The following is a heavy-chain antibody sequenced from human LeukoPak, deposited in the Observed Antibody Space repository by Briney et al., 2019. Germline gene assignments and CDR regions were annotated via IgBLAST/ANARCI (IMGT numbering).Heavy chain of an antibody. D-gene: IGHD4-17*01. CDR3: ARPTVVSYFDY. Sequence: GGSLRLSCAASGFTVSSNYMSWVRQAPGKGLEWVANIKQDGSEKYYVDSVKGRFTISRDNAKNSLYLQMNSLRAEDTAVYYCARPTVVSYFDYWGQGTLVTVSS. CDR2: IKQDGSEK. J-gene: IGHJ4*02. V-gene: IGHV3-7*01. CDR1: GFTVSSNY.